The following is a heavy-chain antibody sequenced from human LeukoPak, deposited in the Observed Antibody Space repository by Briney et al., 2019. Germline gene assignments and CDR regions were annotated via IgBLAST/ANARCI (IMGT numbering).Heavy chain of an antibody. CDR3: ARRVAAKNWFDP. J-gene: IGHJ5*02. D-gene: IGHD2-15*01. V-gene: IGHV4-39*01. CDR1: GDSINSNTYY. Sequence: PSETLSLTCTVSGDSINSNTYYWGWIRQPPGKELEWIGSVYYSGSTYYNPSLKSRVTISVDTSKNEFSLTLNSVTAADTAVYYCARRVAAKNWFDPWGQGTLVTVSS. CDR2: VYYSGST.